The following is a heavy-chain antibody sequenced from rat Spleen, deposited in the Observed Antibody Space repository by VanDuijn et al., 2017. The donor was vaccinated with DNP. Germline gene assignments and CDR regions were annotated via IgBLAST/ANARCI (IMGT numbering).Heavy chain of an antibody. CDR3: ATEALDY. CDR2: INSAGST. CDR1: GYSITSSYR. J-gene: IGHJ2*01. V-gene: IGHV3-3*01. Sequence: EVQLQESGPGLVKPSQSLSLTCSVTGYSITSSYRWNWIRKFPGNKLEWMGYINSAGSTNYNPSLKSRISITRDTSKNQFFLQVNSVTTADTATYYCATEALDYWGQGVMVTVSS.